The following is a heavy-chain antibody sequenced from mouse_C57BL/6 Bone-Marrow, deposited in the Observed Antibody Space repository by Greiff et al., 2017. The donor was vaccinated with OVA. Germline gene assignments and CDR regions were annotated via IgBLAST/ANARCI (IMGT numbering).Heavy chain of an antibody. J-gene: IGHJ4*01. Sequence: EVQLVESGGDLVKPRGSLKLSCAASGFTFSSYGMSWVRQTPDKRLEWVATISSGGSYTYYPDSVKGRFTISRDNAKNTLYLQMSSLKSEDTAMYYCARETGDYWGQGTSVTVSS. CDR3: ARETGDY. CDR1: GFTFSSYG. V-gene: IGHV5-6*01. D-gene: IGHD4-1*01. CDR2: ISSGGSYT.